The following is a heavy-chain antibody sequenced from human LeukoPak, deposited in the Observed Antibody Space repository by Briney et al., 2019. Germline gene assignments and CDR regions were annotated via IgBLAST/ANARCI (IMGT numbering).Heavy chain of an antibody. CDR2: IYYSGST. CDR1: GYSISSSYY. D-gene: IGHD1-26*01. V-gene: IGHV4-38-2*01. Sequence: SETLSLTCAVSGYSISSSYYWGWIRQPPGKGLEWIGSIYYSGSTYYNPSLKSRVTISVDTSKNQFSLKLSSVTAADTAVYYCARASGSYGPYYYYYMDVWGKGTTVTVSS. J-gene: IGHJ6*03. CDR3: ARASGSYGPYYYYYMDV.